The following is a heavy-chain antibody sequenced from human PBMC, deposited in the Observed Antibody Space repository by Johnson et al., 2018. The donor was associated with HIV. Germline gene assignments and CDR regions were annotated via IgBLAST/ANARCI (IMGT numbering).Heavy chain of an antibody. CDR3: ARKATTVVNDDAFDI. V-gene: IGHV3-30*14. D-gene: IGHD4-23*01. J-gene: IGHJ3*02. CDR1: GFTFSSYA. Sequence: QVQLVESGGGVVQPGRSLRLSCASSGFTFSSYAMHWVRQAPGKGLEWVAVISYDGSNKYYADSAKGRFTISRDNSKNTLYLQMNSLRAEDTAVYYCARKATTVVNDDAFDIWGQGTMVTVSS. CDR2: ISYDGSNK.